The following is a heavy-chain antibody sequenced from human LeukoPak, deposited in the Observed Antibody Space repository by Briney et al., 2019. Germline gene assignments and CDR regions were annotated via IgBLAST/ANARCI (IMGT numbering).Heavy chain of an antibody. J-gene: IGHJ5*02. CDR2: ISSSGSTI. Sequence: ESGGSLRLSCAASGFTFSDYYMSWIRQAPGKGLEWVSYISSSGSTIYYADSMKGRFTISRDNAKNSLYLQMNSMRAEDTAVYYCAREVEGDSSSWYADFSPKATYNWFDPWGQGTLVSVSS. CDR1: GFTFSDYY. D-gene: IGHD6-13*01. CDR3: AREVEGDSSSWYADFSPKATYNWFDP. V-gene: IGHV3-11*01.